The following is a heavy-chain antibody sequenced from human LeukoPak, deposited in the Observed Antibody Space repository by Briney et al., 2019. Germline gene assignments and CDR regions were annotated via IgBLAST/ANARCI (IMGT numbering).Heavy chain of an antibody. V-gene: IGHV3-23*01. Sequence: PGGSLRLSCAASGFTFSSYAMSWVRQARGKGLEWVSVISGNGGSTYYADSVKGRFTIPRDNSKNTLYLQMNSLRGEDTAVYYCAKADSARGVTLKSTIDYWGQGTLVTVSS. CDR1: GFTFSSYA. CDR3: AKADSARGVTLKSTIDY. D-gene: IGHD2-21*02. CDR2: ISGNGGST. J-gene: IGHJ4*02.